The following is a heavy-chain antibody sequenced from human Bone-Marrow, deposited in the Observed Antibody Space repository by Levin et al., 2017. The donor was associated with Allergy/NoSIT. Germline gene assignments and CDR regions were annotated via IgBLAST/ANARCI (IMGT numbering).Heavy chain of an antibody. D-gene: IGHD3-22*01. J-gene: IGHJ4*02. CDR3: AKDTPPYYYDSSGYFLDY. V-gene: IGHV3-23*01. Sequence: GESLKISCAASGFTFENYAMSWVRQPPGRGLEWVSAISGSGRSTYYADSVKGRFTISRDNFKTTLFLQMNSLRAEDTAVYYCAKDTPPYYYDSSGYFLDYWGQGTLVTVSS. CDR2: ISGSGRST. CDR1: GFTFENYA.